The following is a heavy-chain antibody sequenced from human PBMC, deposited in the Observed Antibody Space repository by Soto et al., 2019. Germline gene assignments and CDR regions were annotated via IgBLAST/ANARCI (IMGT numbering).Heavy chain of an antibody. CDR3: ATDPVAVTGSFIDS. Sequence: GGSLRLSCAASGFTFSAYAFHWVRQAPGKGLEWLSVISYDGRETHYADSVEGRFIISRDSSKKTAYLQMNSLRGDDTAVHFCATDPVAVTGSFIDSWGQGTLVTVSS. J-gene: IGHJ4*02. V-gene: IGHV3-30-3*01. CDR2: ISYDGRET. D-gene: IGHD2-21*02. CDR1: GFTFSAYA.